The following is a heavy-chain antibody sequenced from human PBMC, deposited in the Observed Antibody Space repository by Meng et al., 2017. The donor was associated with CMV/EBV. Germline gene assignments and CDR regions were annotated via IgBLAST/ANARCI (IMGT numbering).Heavy chain of an antibody. CDR2: IIPIFGTA. Sequence: SVKVSCKASGGTFSSYAISWMRQAPGQGLEWMGGIIPIFGTANYAQKFQGRVTITTDESTSTAYMELSSLRSEDTAVYYCARAYCGGDCYSGVGYYGMDVWGQGTTVTVSS. J-gene: IGHJ6*02. CDR3: ARAYCGGDCYSGVGYYGMDV. CDR1: GGTFSSYA. V-gene: IGHV1-69*05. D-gene: IGHD2-21*01.